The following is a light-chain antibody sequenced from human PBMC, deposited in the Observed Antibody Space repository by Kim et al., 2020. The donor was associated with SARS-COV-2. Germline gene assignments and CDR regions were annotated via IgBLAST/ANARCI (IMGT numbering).Light chain of an antibody. CDR2: TAS. Sequence: DIQMTQSPSTLSASVGDRVTITCRASQSISRSLAWYQQKPGEPPNLLIYTASDLQNGVPSRFSGSGSGTEFTLTISSLQPDDFATFLCQHYDSYPYTFGQGNKLEIK. CDR1: QSISRS. V-gene: IGKV1-5*01. CDR3: QHYDSYPYT. J-gene: IGKJ2*01.